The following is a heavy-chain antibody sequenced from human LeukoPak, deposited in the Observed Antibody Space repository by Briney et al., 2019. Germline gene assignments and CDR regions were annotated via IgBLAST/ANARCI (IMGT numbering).Heavy chain of an antibody. D-gene: IGHD2-2*01. CDR1: GGSFSGYY. V-gene: IGHV4-34*01. CDR3: ARVNLALGVPAVRAGKYYYYGMDV. J-gene: IGHJ6*02. CDR2: INHSGST. Sequence: PSGTLSLTCAVYGGSFSGYYWSWIRQPPGKGLEWIWEINHSGSTNYNPSLNRRATITVDTSNNQFTLKLSTVTAAYKAVYYGARVNLALGVPAVRAGKYYYYGMDVWGQGTTVTVSS.